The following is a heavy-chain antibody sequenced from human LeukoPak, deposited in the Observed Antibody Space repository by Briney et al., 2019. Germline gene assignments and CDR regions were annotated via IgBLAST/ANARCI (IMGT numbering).Heavy chain of an antibody. D-gene: IGHD5-12*01. CDR2: INQGGSVQ. CDR1: GFTFRSYW. CDR3: ARVEYSGWNLEY. J-gene: IGHJ4*02. Sequence: GGPLRLSCAASGFTFRSYWMSWVRQAPGKGLEWVANINQGGSVQYYMDSVKGRFTISRDDAKNSLYVQMNSLRDEDTAVYYCARVEYSGWNLEYWGQGTLVTVSS. V-gene: IGHV3-7*01.